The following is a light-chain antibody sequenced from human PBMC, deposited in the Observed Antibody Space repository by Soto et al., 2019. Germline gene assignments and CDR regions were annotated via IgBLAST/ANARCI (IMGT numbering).Light chain of an antibody. Sequence: DIQMTQSPSTLSASVGDRVTITCRASQSISSWLAWYQQKPGKAPKLLIYDASSLESGVPSRFSGSASGTEFTLTISSLQPDDFATYYCQQYNSYSPWTFGQGTNVEIK. J-gene: IGKJ1*01. CDR3: QQYNSYSPWT. CDR1: QSISSW. V-gene: IGKV1-5*01. CDR2: DAS.